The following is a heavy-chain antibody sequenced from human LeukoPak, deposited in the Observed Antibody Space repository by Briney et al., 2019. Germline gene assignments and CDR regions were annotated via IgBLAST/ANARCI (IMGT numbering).Heavy chain of an antibody. Sequence: GGSLRLSCAASGFNFRTYSMNWVRQAPGKGLEWVSSISSSCSYIYYADSVKGRFTISRDNAKNSLYLQMNSLRAEDTAVYYCASPDDYCSGGSCYDVWGKGTTVTVSS. CDR2: ISSSCSYI. CDR1: GFNFRTYS. J-gene: IGHJ6*04. D-gene: IGHD2-15*01. V-gene: IGHV3-21*01. CDR3: ASPDDYCSGGSCYDV.